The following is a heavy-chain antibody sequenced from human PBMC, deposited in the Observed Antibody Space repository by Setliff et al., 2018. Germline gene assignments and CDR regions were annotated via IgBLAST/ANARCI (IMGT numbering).Heavy chain of an antibody. Sequence: SETLSLTCAVSGYSISSAYYWGWIRQTPGKGLEWIGSIFHSGRSYYNPSLKSRVTISLDTSKNQFSLSLTSVTAEDTAVYYCARMSGFQYIDVWDKGTTVTVS. CDR2: IFHSGRS. CDR3: ARMSGFQYIDV. J-gene: IGHJ6*03. V-gene: IGHV4-38-2*01. D-gene: IGHD3-3*01. CDR1: GYSISSAYY.